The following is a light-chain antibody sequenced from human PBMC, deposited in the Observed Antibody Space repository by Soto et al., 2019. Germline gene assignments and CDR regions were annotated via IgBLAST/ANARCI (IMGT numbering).Light chain of an antibody. V-gene: IGLV2-8*01. CDR3: SSYAGSNNLV. Sequence: QSVLTQPPSASGSPGQSVTISCTGTSNDVGGYNYVSWYQQHPGKAPKLMIYEVTKRPSGVPDRFSGSKSGNTASLTVSGLQAEDEADYYCSSYAGSNNLVFGGGTQLTVL. CDR1: SNDVGGYNY. CDR2: EVT. J-gene: IGLJ2*01.